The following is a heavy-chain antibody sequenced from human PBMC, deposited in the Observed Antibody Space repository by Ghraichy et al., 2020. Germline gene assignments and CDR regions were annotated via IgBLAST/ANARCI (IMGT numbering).Heavy chain of an antibody. J-gene: IGHJ3*02. CDR2: IYAVGST. CDR3: ARFHTAMVTGGAFDI. V-gene: IGHV4-4*07. Sequence: SQTLSLTCTVSGSSISNYYWSWIRQPAGKGLEWIGHIYAVGSTNYDPSLKSRVTMSVDTSKNQFSLKLTSVTAADTAVYYCARFHTAMVTGGAFDIWGQGKMVTVSS. D-gene: IGHD5-18*01. CDR1: GSSISNYY.